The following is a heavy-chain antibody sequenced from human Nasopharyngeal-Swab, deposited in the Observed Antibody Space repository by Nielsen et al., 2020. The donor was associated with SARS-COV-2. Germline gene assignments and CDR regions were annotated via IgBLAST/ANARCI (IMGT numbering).Heavy chain of an antibody. CDR2: IYYSGNT. J-gene: IGHJ4*02. CDR3: ARGGYSYGFDY. Sequence: SETLSLTCTVSGGSISSSSYYWGWIRQPPGKGLEWIGSIYYSGNTYYNPSLKSRVTISVDTSKNQFSLKLSSVTAADTAVYYCARGGYSYGFDYWGQGTLVTASS. CDR1: GGSISSSSYY. D-gene: IGHD5-18*01. V-gene: IGHV4-39*01.